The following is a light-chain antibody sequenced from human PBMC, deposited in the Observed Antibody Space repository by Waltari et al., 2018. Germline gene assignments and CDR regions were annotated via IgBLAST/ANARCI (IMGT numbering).Light chain of an antibody. CDR1: SSAVGGYDY. V-gene: IGLV2-14*03. J-gene: IGLJ2*01. CDR3: SSYTTGSTLVV. CDR2: DVS. Sequence: QSALTQPASVSGSPGQSITISCTGTSSAVGGYDYVSWYQQHPGKAPKLMIYDVSNRPSGVSNRFSGSKSGNTASLTISGLQAEDEADYYCSSYTTGSTLVVFGGGTKLTVL.